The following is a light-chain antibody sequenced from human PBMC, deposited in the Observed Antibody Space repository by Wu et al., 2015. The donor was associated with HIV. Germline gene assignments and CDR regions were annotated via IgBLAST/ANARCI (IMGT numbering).Light chain of an antibody. CDR2: DAS. V-gene: IGKV1-39*01. CDR1: QSITNY. Sequence: DIQMTQSPSSLSASVGDRVTITCRASQSITNYVSWYQQKPGRAPKLLIYDASTLQSGVPSRFGGSGFGTDFTLTISSLQLEDVATYYCQQSFSILYSFGQGTKIEI. J-gene: IGKJ2*03. CDR3: QQSFSILYS.